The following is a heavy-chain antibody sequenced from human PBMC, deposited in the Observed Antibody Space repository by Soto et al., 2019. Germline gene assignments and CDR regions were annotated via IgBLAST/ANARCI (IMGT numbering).Heavy chain of an antibody. J-gene: IGHJ5*01. V-gene: IGHV3-23*01. Sequence: EVQLLESGGNLVQPGGSLRLSCVASGFTFSNYGMSWVRQAPGKGLERVSAISGGGGPITYYADSVKGRFTISRDNSKNTLYLQMNSLRVEDTAVYYCANMMGTCSSGGCHLASWGQGTLVTVSS. CDR3: ANMMGTCSSGGCHLAS. CDR1: GFTFSNYG. CDR2: ISGGGGPIT. D-gene: IGHD2-15*01.